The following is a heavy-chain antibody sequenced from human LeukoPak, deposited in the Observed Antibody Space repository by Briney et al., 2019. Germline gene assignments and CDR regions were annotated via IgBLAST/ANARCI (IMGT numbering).Heavy chain of an antibody. CDR2: INPNSGGT. V-gene: IGHV1-2*02. Sequence: ASVKVSCKASGYTFTGYYMHWVRQAPGQGLEWMGWINPNSGGTNYAQKFQGRVTMTRDTSISTAYMELSRLRSDDTAVYYCAREYITGTTYDYWGQGTLVTVSS. D-gene: IGHD1-7*01. CDR3: AREYITGTTYDY. CDR1: GYTFTGYY. J-gene: IGHJ4*02.